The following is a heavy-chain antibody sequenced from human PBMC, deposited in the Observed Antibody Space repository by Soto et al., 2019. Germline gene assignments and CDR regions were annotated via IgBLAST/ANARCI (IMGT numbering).Heavy chain of an antibody. CDR3: AKVGVIAVAGTKADY. CDR2: IFYDGST. Sequence: PGGSLRLSCAASGFSFRDYGMHWVRQAPGKGLDWVAVIFYDGSTYYADSVKGRFTISRDNSKNTLYLQMNSLRAEDTAVYYCAKVGVIAVAGTKADYWGQGTLVTVSS. J-gene: IGHJ4*02. V-gene: IGHV3-33*06. CDR1: GFSFRDYG. D-gene: IGHD6-19*01.